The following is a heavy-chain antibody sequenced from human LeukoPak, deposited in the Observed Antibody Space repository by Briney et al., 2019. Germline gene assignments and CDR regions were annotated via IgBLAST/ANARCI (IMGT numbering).Heavy chain of an antibody. CDR3: ARGMWLASHAFDI. D-gene: IGHD3-22*01. J-gene: IGHJ3*02. CDR1: GFTFSSNS. V-gene: IGHV3-48*01. CDR2: ISSSSSTI. Sequence: PGGSLRLSCAASGFTFSSNSMNWVRQAPGKGLEWVSYISSSSSTIYYADSVKGRFTISRDNAKNSLYLQMNSLRAEDTAVYYCARGMWLASHAFDIWGQGTMVTVSS.